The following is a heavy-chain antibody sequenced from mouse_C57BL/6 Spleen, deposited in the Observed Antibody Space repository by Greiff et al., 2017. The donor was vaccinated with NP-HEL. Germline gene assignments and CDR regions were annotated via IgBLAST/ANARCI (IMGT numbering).Heavy chain of an antibody. CDR1: GYAFTNYL. CDR3: AISRDYDGYYVFAY. J-gene: IGHJ3*01. D-gene: IGHD2-3*01. CDR2: INPGSGGT. Sequence: QVQLQQSGAELVRPGTSVKVSCKASGYAFTNYLIEWVKQRPGQGLEWIGVINPGSGGTNYNEKFKGKATLTADKSSSTAYMQLSSLTSEDSAVYVCAISRDYDGYYVFAYWGQGTLVTVSA. V-gene: IGHV1-54*01.